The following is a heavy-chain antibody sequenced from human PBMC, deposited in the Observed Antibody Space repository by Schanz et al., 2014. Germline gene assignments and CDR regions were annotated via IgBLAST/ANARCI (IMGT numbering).Heavy chain of an antibody. Sequence: QVQLVESGGGVVQPGGSLRLSCAASGFTFRSYGMHWVRQAPGKGLEWVALISYDGSSKNHADSVQGRFTISRDNAKNALYLQMNSLRAEDTAVYYCAKDHAGSDILTALGNWGQGTLVTVSS. V-gene: IGHV3-33*03. J-gene: IGHJ4*02. CDR2: ISYDGSSK. CDR1: GFTFRSYG. D-gene: IGHD3-9*01. CDR3: AKDHAGSDILTALGN.